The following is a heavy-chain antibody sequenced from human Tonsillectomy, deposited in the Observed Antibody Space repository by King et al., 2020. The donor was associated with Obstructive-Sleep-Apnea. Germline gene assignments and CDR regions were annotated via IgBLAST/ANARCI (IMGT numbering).Heavy chain of an antibody. CDR1: GGSISSDSYY. CDR2: VYYSGYT. J-gene: IGHJ4*02. Sequence: LQLQESGPGLVKPSETLSLTCTVSGGSISSDSYYWGWIRQSPGKGLEWIGSVYYSGYTSYNPSLKSRVTISADTSNNQFSLKLSSVTAADTAVYFCARARGSWEWLLDGWQIYFDSWGQGSLVTVSS. CDR3: ARARGSWEWLLDGWQIYFDS. D-gene: IGHD3-3*01. V-gene: IGHV4-39*07.